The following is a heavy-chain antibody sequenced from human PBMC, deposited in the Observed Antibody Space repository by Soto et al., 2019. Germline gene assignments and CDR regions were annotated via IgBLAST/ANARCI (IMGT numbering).Heavy chain of an antibody. CDR3: AVLLAGGGGDGN. V-gene: IGHV4-61*01. CDR2: VQNGGTT. D-gene: IGHD3-10*01. J-gene: IGHJ4*02. Sequence: QVQLQESGPGLVKPSETLSLTCTVSGASVNNRNYHWSWIRQPPGRGLEWIGQVQNGGTTESDSSPLNSRLTFFRHASKNQVPLKWNSVTAADTAIYSCAVLLAGGGGDGNWGQGTLVTVSS. CDR1: GASVNNRNYH.